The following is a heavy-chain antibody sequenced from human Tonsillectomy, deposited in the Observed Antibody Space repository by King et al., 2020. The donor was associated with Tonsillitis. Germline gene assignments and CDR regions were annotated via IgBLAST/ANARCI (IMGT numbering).Heavy chain of an antibody. D-gene: IGHD4-17*01. CDR1: GFTFSDYY. CDR2: IGNSGPYT. CDR3: ARDISNYGFDY. J-gene: IGHJ4*02. V-gene: IGHV3-11*05. Sequence: VQLVESGGGLVKPGGSLRLSCAASGFTFSDYYMSWIRQAPGKGLEWVSHIGNSGPYTNYADSVKGRFSISRDNAKNSVYLQMNSLRAEDTAVYYCARDISNYGFDYWGQGTLVTVSS.